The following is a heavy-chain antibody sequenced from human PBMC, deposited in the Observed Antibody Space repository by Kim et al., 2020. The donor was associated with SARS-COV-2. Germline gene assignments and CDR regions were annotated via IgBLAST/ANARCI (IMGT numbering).Heavy chain of an antibody. V-gene: IGHV1-69*04. Sequence: QRFPGRFTITADKSTSTAYMELSSLRSEDTAVYYCARGELGEYHTGWFDPWGQGTLVTVSS. D-gene: IGHD3-10*01. CDR3: ARGELGEYHTGWFDP. J-gene: IGHJ5*02.